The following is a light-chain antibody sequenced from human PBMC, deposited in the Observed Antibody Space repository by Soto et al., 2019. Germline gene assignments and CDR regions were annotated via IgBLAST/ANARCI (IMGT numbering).Light chain of an antibody. V-gene: IGKV1-39*01. Sequence: DIVMTQSPSSLSASVGDRVTITCRASQSISSYLNWYQQKPGKAPKLLIYAASSLQSGVPSRFSGSGSGTDFTLTISSLQPEDFATYYCQQSYSTPPDFGGGTKVDIK. J-gene: IGKJ4*01. CDR2: AAS. CDR3: QQSYSTPPD. CDR1: QSISSY.